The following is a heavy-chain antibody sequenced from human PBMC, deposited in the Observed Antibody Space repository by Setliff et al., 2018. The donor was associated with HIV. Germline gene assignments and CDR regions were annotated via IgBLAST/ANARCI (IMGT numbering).Heavy chain of an antibody. CDR1: GGPISSYY. V-gene: IGHV4-39*07. D-gene: IGHD3-3*01. J-gene: IGHJ6*03. CDR2: IFYSGHT. Sequence: SETLSLTCTVSGGPISSYYWGWIRQPPGKGLEWIGNIFYSGHTFYNPSLKSRVTISVDTSENQLSLKLSSVTGADTAIYYCARRVGITIFGAPNQYYYMDVWGKGTTVTVSS. CDR3: ARRVGITIFGAPNQYYYMDV.